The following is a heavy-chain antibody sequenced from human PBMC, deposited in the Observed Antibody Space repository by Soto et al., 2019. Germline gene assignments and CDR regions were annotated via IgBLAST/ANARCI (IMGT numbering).Heavy chain of an antibody. CDR3: ASPRSTVVKSPRYYYYGMDV. CDR2: IIPIFGTA. J-gene: IGHJ6*02. CDR1: GGTFSSYA. V-gene: IGHV1-69*13. D-gene: IGHD4-17*01. Sequence: GASVKVSCKASGGTFSSYAISWVRQAPGQGLEWMGGIIPIFGTANYAQKFQGRVTITADESTSTAYMELSSLRSEDTAVYYCASPRSTVVKSPRYYYYGMDVWGQGTTVTVSS.